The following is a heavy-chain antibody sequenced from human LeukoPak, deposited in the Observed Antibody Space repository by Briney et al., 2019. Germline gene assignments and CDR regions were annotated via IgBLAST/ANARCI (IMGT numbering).Heavy chain of an antibody. J-gene: IGHJ5*02. D-gene: IGHD2-2*01. CDR3: ARDVFYCSSTSCYVRRLQPHWFDP. Sequence: SETLSLNCAVYGGSFSGYYWSWIRKPPGKGLEWIGEINHSGSTNYHPSLKSRVTISVETPKNQFSLKLSSVTAADTAVYYCARDVFYCSSTSCYVRRLQPHWFDPWGQGTLVTVSS. CDR2: INHSGST. CDR1: GGSFSGYY. V-gene: IGHV4-34*01.